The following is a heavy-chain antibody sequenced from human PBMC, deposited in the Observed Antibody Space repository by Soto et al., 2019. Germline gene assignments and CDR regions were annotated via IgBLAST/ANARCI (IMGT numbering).Heavy chain of an antibody. CDR2: IYYSGST. CDR1: GGSISSSSYY. Sequence: SETLSLTCTVSGGSISSSSYYWGWIRQPPGKGLEWIGSIYYSGSTYYNPSLKSRVTISVDTSKNQFSLKLSAVTAADTAVYYFALLFLGCLLWFGEPIYYMDVWGKGTTVTVSS. J-gene: IGHJ6*03. V-gene: IGHV4-39*01. CDR3: ALLFLGCLLWFGEPIYYMDV. D-gene: IGHD3-10*01.